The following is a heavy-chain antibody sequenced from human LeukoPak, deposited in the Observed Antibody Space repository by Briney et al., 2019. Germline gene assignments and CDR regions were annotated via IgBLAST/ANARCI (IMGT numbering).Heavy chain of an antibody. CDR1: GLTISSNY. V-gene: IGHV3-66*01. D-gene: IGHD7-27*01. J-gene: IGHJ4*02. CDR2: IYTGGST. CDR3: ARASTLRTGDAH. Sequence: GGSLRLSCAASGLTISSNYMSWVRQAPGKGLEWVSVIYTGGSTSYADSVKGRFTISRDSSTNTLFLQINSLRAEDTAVYYCARASTLRTGDAHWGQGTLVTVSS.